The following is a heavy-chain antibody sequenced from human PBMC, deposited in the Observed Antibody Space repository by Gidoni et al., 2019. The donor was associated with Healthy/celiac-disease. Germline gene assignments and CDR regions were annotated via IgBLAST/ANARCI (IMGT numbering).Heavy chain of an antibody. D-gene: IGHD3-10*01. J-gene: IGHJ6*02. CDR1: GFTVSSNY. V-gene: IGHV3-66*01. CDR2: IYSGGST. CDR3: ARDPYYWEGASYYYYGMDV. Sequence: EVQLVESGGGLVQPGGSLRLSCAASGFTVSSNYRSWVRQAPGKGLEWVSVIYSGGSTYYADSVKGRFTISRDNSKNTLYLQMNSLRAEDTAVYYCARDPYYWEGASYYYYGMDVWGQGTTVTVSS.